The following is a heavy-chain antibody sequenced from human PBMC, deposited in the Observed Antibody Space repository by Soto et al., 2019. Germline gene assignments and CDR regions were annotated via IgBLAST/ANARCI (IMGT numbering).Heavy chain of an antibody. CDR2: ISSSSSTI. D-gene: IGHD1-1*01. V-gene: IGHV3-48*02. CDR1: GFTFSSYS. CDR3: AIDPANWNVFPYYYYCMDV. Sequence: EVQLVESGGGLVQPGGSLRLSCAASGFTFSSYSMNWVRQAPGKGLEWVSYISSSSSTIYYADSMKGRFTISRDYANSSLYLQMNCLTDEDTAVYYCAIDPANWNVFPYYYYCMDVWGQGTTVTVSS. J-gene: IGHJ6*02.